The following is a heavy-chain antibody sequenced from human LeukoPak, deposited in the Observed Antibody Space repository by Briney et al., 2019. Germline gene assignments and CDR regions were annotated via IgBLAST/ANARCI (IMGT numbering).Heavy chain of an antibody. CDR1: GFTFSGSA. V-gene: IGHV3-23*01. CDR2: ISGSGVST. D-gene: IGHD1-26*01. Sequence: GGSLRLSCAASGFTFSGSAMSWVRQAPGKGLEWVSSISGSGVSTYYADSVKGRFAISRDNSKNTLYLQMTSLRAEDTAVYYCAREVSKWELLDIYYGMDVWGQGTTVTVSS. CDR3: AREVSKWELLDIYYGMDV. J-gene: IGHJ6*02.